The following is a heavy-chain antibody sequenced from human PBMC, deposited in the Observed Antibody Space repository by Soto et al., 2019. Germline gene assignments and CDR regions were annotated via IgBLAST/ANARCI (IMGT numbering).Heavy chain of an antibody. CDR3: AKTGSREVGAGHFDF. J-gene: IGHJ4*02. CDR1: GYTFTSYG. D-gene: IGHD1-26*01. Sequence: QVQLVQSGAVVKKPGASVKVSCKASGYTFTSYGISWVRQGPGQGLEWMGWISASNGNTNYEQKLQGRVTMTTDTSTSTAYMELSSLRSDDTAVYYCAKTGSREVGAGHFDFWGQGTLVTVSS. V-gene: IGHV1-18*01. CDR2: ISASNGNT.